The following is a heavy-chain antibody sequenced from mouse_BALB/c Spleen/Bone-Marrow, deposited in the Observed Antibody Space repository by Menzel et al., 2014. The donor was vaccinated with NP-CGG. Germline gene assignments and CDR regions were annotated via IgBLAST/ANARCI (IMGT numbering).Heavy chain of an antibody. Sequence: EVQLQQSGAELVKPGASVKLSCTASGFNIKDTYMHWVKQRPEQGLEWIGRIDPANGNTKYDPKFQGKATITADTSSNTAFLQLSILTSEDTAVYYCARYDYGWYFYVWVAGTTVTVSS. J-gene: IGHJ1*01. CDR1: GFNIKDTY. CDR2: IDPANGNT. V-gene: IGHV14-3*02. D-gene: IGHD1-1*01. CDR3: ARYDYGWYFYV.